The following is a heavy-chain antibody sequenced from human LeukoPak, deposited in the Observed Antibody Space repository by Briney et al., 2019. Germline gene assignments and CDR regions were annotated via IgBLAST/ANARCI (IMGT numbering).Heavy chain of an antibody. CDR2: INPNSGGT. J-gene: IGHJ4*02. CDR3: ARGPGFWSGYYNYLDY. CDR1: GYTFTGYY. Sequence: ASVKVPCKASGYTFTGYYMHWVRQAPGQGLEWMGWINPNSGGTNYAQKFQGRVTMTRDTSISTAYMELTRLRSDDTAVYYCARGPGFWSGYYNYLDYWGQGTLVTVSS. D-gene: IGHD3-3*01. V-gene: IGHV1-2*02.